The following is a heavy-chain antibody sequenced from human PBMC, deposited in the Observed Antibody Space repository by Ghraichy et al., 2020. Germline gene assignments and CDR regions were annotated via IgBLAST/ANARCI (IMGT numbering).Heavy chain of an antibody. CDR3: ARERVYPSHYFDF. CDR1: GAPMNNHH. CDR2: IYSFGGT. Sequence: SETLSLTCTVSGAPMNNHHWAWIRLPPGKGVEWLGFIYSFGGTNYSPSFQGRVSMSVDTSKNQFSLNLQSVTAADTAIYYCARERVYPSHYFDFWGRGALVTVSS. D-gene: IGHD5/OR15-5a*01. J-gene: IGHJ4*02. V-gene: IGHV4-59*11.